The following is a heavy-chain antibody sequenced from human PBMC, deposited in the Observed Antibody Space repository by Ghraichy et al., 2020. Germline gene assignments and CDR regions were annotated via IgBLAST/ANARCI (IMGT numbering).Heavy chain of an antibody. V-gene: IGHV1-69*06. D-gene: IGHD3-3*01. CDR3: AGGDFWSGYLRGFDY. CDR1: GGTFSSYA. J-gene: IGHJ4*02. CDR2: IIPIFGTA. Sequence: SVKVSCKASGGTFSSYAISWVRQAPGQGLEWMGGIIPIFGTANYAQKFQGRVTITADKSTSTAYMGLSSLRSEDTAVYYCAGGDFWSGYLRGFDYWGQGTLVTVSS.